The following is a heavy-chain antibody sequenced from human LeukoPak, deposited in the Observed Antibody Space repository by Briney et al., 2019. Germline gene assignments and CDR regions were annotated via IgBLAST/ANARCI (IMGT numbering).Heavy chain of an antibody. CDR1: GYTFTGYY. D-gene: IGHD5-18*01. Sequence: ASVKVSCKASGYTFTGYYMHWVRQAPGQGLEWMGWINPNSGGTNYAQKFQGRVTMTRDTSISTAYMELSRLRSDDTAVYYCARDRGEGIQLWSTFDYWGQGTLVTVSS. V-gene: IGHV1-2*02. J-gene: IGHJ4*02. CDR3: ARDRGEGIQLWSTFDY. CDR2: INPNSGGT.